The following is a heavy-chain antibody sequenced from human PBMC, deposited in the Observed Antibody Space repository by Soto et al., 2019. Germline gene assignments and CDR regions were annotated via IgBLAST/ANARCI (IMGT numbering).Heavy chain of an antibody. CDR3: ARSREFDYGMDV. CDR2: IYHSGST. V-gene: IGHV4-30-2*01. Sequence: SETLSLTCAVSVGSISSGDHSWSWIRQPPGKGLEWIGYIYHSGSTYYNPSLKSRVTISVDGSKNQFSLKLSSVTAADTAVYYCARSREFDYGMDVWGLGTTVTVSS. CDR1: VGSISSGDHS. J-gene: IGHJ6*02.